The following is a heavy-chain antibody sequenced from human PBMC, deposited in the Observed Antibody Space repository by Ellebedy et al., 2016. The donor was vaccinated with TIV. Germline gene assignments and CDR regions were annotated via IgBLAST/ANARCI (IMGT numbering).Heavy chain of an antibody. Sequence: GGSLRLSCAASGFSFRSYWMSWVRQAPGKGLEWVPNIYQDGRTQYYVDSLKGRFTIASDNAKNSLFLQMNSLRVEDTAVYYCARRGSYGDYAVQVNSWFDRWGRGTLVSVSS. V-gene: IGHV3-7*01. CDR2: IYQDGRTQ. CDR1: GFSFRSYW. J-gene: IGHJ5*02. CDR3: ARRGSYGDYAVQVNSWFDR. D-gene: IGHD3-16*01.